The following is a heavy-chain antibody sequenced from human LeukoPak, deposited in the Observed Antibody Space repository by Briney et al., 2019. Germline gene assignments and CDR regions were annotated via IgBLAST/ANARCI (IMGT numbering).Heavy chain of an antibody. J-gene: IGHJ5*02. Sequence: DPSQTLSLTCTVSGGSITTGAGSGSPPGRDWSGLGVSIPVGALKSRVTISVDTSKNQFSLKLSSVTAADTAVYYCARDSRASPSNWFDPWGQGTLVTVSS. CDR1: GGSITT. CDR2: SIPVGA. V-gene: IGHV4-61*02. CDR3: ARDSRASPSNWFDP.